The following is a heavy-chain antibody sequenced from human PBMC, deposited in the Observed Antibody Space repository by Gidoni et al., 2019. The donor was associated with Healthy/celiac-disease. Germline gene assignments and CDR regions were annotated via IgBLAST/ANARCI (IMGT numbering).Heavy chain of an antibody. CDR3: TRDRRFVVVVAATLAYYYYGMDV. Sequence: EVQLVESGGGLVQPGRSLRLSCTASGFTFGDYAMSWFRQAPGKGLEWVGFIRSKAYGGTTEYAASVKGRFTISRDDSKSIAYLQMNSLKTEDTAVYYCTRDRRFVVVVAATLAYYYYGMDVWGQGTTVTVSS. V-gene: IGHV3-49*03. CDR2: IRSKAYGGTT. D-gene: IGHD2-15*01. CDR1: GFTFGDYA. J-gene: IGHJ6*02.